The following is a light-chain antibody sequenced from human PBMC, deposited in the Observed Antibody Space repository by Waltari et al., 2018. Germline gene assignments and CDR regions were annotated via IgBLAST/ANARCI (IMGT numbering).Light chain of an antibody. CDR2: EVI. J-gene: IGLJ1*01. Sequence: QSALTQPASVSGTPGQSITISCTGTNSDVGNYNLVSWYQHHPGEAPQLMICEVIKRHSGGSNRFAGSKSGNTASLTISGRQAEDEADYYCCSYAGSGTYVFGTGTKVTVL. CDR1: NSDVGNYNL. CDR3: CSYAGSGTYV. V-gene: IGLV2-23*02.